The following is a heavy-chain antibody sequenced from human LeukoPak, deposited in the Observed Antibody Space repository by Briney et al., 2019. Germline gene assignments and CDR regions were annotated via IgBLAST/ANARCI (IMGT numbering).Heavy chain of an antibody. J-gene: IGHJ4*02. CDR1: GFTVSSNY. CDR2: IKRDGSEK. CDR3: ARSPGLRYCTSNTCPGGY. V-gene: IGHV3-7*01. Sequence: GGSLRLSCAASGFTVSSNYMSWVRQAPGKGLEWVANIKRDGSEKYYVDSVKGRFTISRDNAKSSVYLQMNSLRAEDTAVYYCARSPGLRYCTSNTCPGGYWGQGTLVTVSS. D-gene: IGHD2/OR15-2a*01.